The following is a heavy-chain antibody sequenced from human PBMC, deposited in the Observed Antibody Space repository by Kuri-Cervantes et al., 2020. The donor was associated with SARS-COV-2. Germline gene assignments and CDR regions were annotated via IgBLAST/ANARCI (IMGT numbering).Heavy chain of an antibody. Sequence: SQTLSLTCAIYGGSLSGSYWSWIRQSPGKRLEWIGEVNHNGGANYNPSLKSRVTIPLGTSKNQFSLKLSSVTAADTALYFCARGRIQLWVDSWGQGTLVTVSS. D-gene: IGHD5-18*01. CDR2: VNHNGGA. CDR1: GGSLSGSY. CDR3: ARGRIQLWVDS. J-gene: IGHJ4*02. V-gene: IGHV4-34*01.